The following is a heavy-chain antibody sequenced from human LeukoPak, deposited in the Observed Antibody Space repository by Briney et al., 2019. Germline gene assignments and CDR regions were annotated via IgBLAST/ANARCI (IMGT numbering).Heavy chain of an antibody. CDR1: GFTFKNYG. V-gene: IGHV3-33*01. CDR3: ARGNYESSGTLDY. J-gene: IGHJ4*02. CDR2: IWYDGSKK. Sequence: GGSLRLSCVASGFTFKNYGMHWVRQAPGKGLEWVAVIWYDGSKKYYADSVKGRFTISRDNSKNTLYPQVNSLRGEDTAAYYCARGNYESSGTLDYWGQGTLVTVSS. D-gene: IGHD3-22*01.